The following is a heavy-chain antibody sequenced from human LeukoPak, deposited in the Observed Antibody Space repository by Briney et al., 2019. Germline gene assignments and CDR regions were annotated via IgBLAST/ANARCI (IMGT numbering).Heavy chain of an antibody. CDR1: GYSISSGYY. Sequence: SETLSLTCAVSGYSISSGYYWGWIRQPPGKGLEWIGSIYHSGSTYYNPSLKSRVTISVDTSKNQFSLKLSSVTAADTAVFSCXRHLSPYYXFWXGXXYFDYWGQGTLVTVSS. J-gene: IGHJ4*02. D-gene: IGHD3-3*01. V-gene: IGHV4-38-2*01. CDR3: XRHLSPYYXFWXGXXYFDY. CDR2: IYHSGST.